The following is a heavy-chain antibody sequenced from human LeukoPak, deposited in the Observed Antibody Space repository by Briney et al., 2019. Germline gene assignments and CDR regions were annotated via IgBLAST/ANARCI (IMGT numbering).Heavy chain of an antibody. D-gene: IGHD3-22*01. J-gene: IGHJ4*02. Sequence: PSETLSLTCTVSGGSVNSGNYYWSWIRQPPGKGLEWIGSIYYSGSTNYNPSLKSRVTISVDTSKNQFSLKLSSVTAADTAVYYCARDPSGYFNYWGQGTLATVSS. CDR3: ARDPSGYFNY. CDR2: IYYSGST. V-gene: IGHV4-61*01. CDR1: GGSVNSGNYY.